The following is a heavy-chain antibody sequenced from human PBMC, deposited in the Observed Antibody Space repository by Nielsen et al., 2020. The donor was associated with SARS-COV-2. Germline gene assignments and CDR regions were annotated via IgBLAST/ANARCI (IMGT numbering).Heavy chain of an antibody. CDR1: GGSISSGGYY. CDR3: ARDSSGWHYFDY. Sequence: SETLSLTCTVSGGSISSGGYYWSWIRQHPGKGLEWIGYIYYSGSTNYNPSLKSRVTMSVDTSKNQFSLKLSSVTAADTAVYYCARDSSGWHYFDYWGQGTLVTVSS. D-gene: IGHD6-19*01. V-gene: IGHV4-61*08. J-gene: IGHJ4*02. CDR2: IYYSGST.